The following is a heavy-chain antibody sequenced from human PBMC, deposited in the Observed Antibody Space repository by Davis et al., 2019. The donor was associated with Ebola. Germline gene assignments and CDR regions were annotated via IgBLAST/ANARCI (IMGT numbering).Heavy chain of an antibody. V-gene: IGHV4-34*01. CDR3: ARGLTYYYDSSGYY. D-gene: IGHD3-22*01. CDR1: GGSFSGYY. Sequence: LSLTCAVYGGSFSGYYWSWIRQPPGKGLEWIGEINHNGSTKYNPSLKSRVTISVDTSKNQFSLKLRSVTAADTAVYYCARGLTYYYDSSGYYWGQGTLVTVSS. J-gene: IGHJ4*02. CDR2: INHNGST.